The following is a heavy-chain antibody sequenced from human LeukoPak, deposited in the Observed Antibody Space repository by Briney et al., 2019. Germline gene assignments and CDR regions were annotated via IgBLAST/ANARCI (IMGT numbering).Heavy chain of an antibody. CDR3: AMDPYYYDSSGYYVDY. J-gene: IGHJ4*02. Sequence: SETLSLTCTVSGGSISSGDYYWRWIRQPPGKGLEWIGYIYYSGSTYYNPSLKSRVTISVDTSKYQFSLKLSSVTAADTAVYYCAMDPYYYDSSGYYVDYWGQGTLVTVSS. CDR2: IYYSGST. CDR1: GGSISSGDYY. D-gene: IGHD3-22*01. V-gene: IGHV4-30-4*08.